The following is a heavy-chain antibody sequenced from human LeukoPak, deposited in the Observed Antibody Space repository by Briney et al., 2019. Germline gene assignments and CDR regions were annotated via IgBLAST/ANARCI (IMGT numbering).Heavy chain of an antibody. D-gene: IGHD2-21*02. CDR3: ARDRDAGFHDHIVVVTATSAPVWFDP. J-gene: IGHJ5*02. Sequence: ASVKVSCKASGGTFSSYAISWVRQAPGQGLEWMGRIIPILGIANYAQKFQGRLTITADKSTSTAYMELSSLRSEDTAVYYCARDRDAGFHDHIVVVTATSAPVWFDPWGQGTLVTVSS. CDR2: IIPILGIA. V-gene: IGHV1-69*04. CDR1: GGTFSSYA.